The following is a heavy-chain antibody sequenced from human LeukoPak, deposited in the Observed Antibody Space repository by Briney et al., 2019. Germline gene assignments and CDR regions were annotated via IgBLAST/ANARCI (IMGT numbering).Heavy chain of an antibody. CDR3: ASIPGIAAAGGVGYFQH. Sequence: SETLSLTCAVYGGSFSGYYWSWIRQPPGKGLEWIGYIYYSGSTNYNPSLKSRVTISVDTSKNQFSLKLSSVTAADTAVYYCASIPGIAAAGGVGYFQHWGQGTLVTVSS. CDR1: GGSFSGYY. V-gene: IGHV4-59*01. D-gene: IGHD6-13*01. CDR2: IYYSGST. J-gene: IGHJ1*01.